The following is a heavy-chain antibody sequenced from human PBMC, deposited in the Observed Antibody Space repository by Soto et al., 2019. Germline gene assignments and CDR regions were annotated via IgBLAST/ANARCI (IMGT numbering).Heavy chain of an antibody. Sequence: QVQLVQSGAEVKKPGASVKVSCKASGYTFSSYDINWVRQATGQGLEWMGWMNPSSGHAGYAQKFKGRVTMTRDTAISTAYMELSSLKSEDTAVYFCARGRGVNLVRGWGQGTLVTVSS. CDR3: ARGRGVNLVRG. J-gene: IGHJ4*02. D-gene: IGHD3-10*01. CDR1: GYTFSSYD. CDR2: MNPSSGHA. V-gene: IGHV1-8*01.